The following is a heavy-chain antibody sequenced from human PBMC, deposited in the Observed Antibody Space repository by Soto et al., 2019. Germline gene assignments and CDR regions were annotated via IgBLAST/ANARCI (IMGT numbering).Heavy chain of an antibody. CDR3: TSGPQNGTNFLWFYYFGIDV. CDR1: GGSFRGYY. V-gene: IGHV4-34*02. J-gene: IGHJ6*02. CDR2: VNHDGRT. D-gene: IGHD2-21*01. Sequence: QVQLQQWGAGLLKPSETLSLGCAVYGGSFRGYYWSWIRQSPGKGLEWIGEVNHDGRTNYNPSLKSRVTMSIDTSKNQFSLELRSVTAADTAVYYCTSGPQNGTNFLWFYYFGIDVWGQGTTVTVSS.